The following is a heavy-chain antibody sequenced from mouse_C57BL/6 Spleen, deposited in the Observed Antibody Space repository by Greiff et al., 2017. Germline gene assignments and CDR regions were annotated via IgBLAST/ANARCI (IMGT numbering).Heavy chain of an antibody. CDR2: IWGDGST. J-gene: IGHJ1*03. CDR3: AKLDYYGSSCGYFDG. D-gene: IGHD1-1*01. V-gene: IGHV2-3*01. Sequence: VKLVESGPGLVAPSQCLSITCTVSGFSFTSYGVSWVRQPPGKGLEWLGVIWGDGSTNYHSALISRLSISKDNPKSQVFLKLNSLRTVDTATYYCAKLDYYGSSCGYFDGWGTGTTVTVAS. CDR1: GFSFTSYG.